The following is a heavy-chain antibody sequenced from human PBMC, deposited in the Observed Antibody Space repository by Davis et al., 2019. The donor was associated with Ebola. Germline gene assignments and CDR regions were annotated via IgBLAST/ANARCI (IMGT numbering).Heavy chain of an antibody. CDR1: GFTFGDYA. V-gene: IGHV3-49*03. CDR3: ARESGGGIDY. Sequence: GGSLRLSCTASGFTFGDYAMSWFRQAPGKGLEWVGFIRSKAYGETTEYAASVKGRFTISRDDSKSIAYLQMSSLKIEDTAVYYCARESGGGIDYWGQGTLVTVSS. CDR2: IRSKAYGETT. D-gene: IGHD1-26*01. J-gene: IGHJ4*02.